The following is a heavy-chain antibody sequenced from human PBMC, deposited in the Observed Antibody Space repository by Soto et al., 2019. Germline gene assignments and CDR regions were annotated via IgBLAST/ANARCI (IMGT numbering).Heavy chain of an antibody. D-gene: IGHD2-2*02. J-gene: IGHJ5*02. V-gene: IGHV1-2*02. CDR2: INAHSGGT. Sequence: ASVKVSCKASGFSFTGYYIHWLRQAPGQGLEWMGWINAHSGGTEYAQKFQGRITLTRDTSMTTVYMELSRLRSDDTAVYYCARGVPAAIHLGWFDPWGQGTLVTVSS. CDR3: ARGVPAAIHLGWFDP. CDR1: GFSFTGYY.